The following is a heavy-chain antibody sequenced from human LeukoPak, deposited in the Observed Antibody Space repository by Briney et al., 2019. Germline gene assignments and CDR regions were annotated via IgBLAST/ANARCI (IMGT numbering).Heavy chain of an antibody. V-gene: IGHV4-59*12. CDR3: ARAKNWFDP. CDR2: IYHSGST. Sequence: PSETLSLTCTVSGGSISSYYWSWIRQPPGKGLEWIGYIYHSGSTYYNPSLKSRVTISVDRSKNQFSLKLSSVTAADTAVYYCARAKNWFDPWGQGTLVTVSS. CDR1: GGSISSYY. J-gene: IGHJ5*02.